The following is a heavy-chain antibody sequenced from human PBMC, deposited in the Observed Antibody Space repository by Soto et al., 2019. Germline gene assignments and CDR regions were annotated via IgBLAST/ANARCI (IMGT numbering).Heavy chain of an antibody. V-gene: IGHV3-23*01. D-gene: IGHD3-3*01. Sequence: EVQLLESGGGLVQPGGSLRLSCAASGFTFSSYAMSWVRQAPGKGLEWVSAISGSGGSTYYADSVKGRFTISRDNSKNTLYLQMNSLRADDTAVYYCAKDIGRGEAVFGVGIIPWFDPWGQGTLVTVSS. J-gene: IGHJ5*02. CDR1: GFTFSSYA. CDR2: ISGSGGST. CDR3: AKDIGRGEAVFGVGIIPWFDP.